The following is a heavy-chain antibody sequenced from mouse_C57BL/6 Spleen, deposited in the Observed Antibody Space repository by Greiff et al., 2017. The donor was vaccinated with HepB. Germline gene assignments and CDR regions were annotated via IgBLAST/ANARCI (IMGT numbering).Heavy chain of an antibody. J-gene: IGHJ3*01. CDR1: GFTFSSYA. CDR3: AREGYGVFAY. D-gene: IGHD1-1*02. V-gene: IGHV5-4*01. Sequence: EVKVVESGGGLVKPGGSLKLSCAASGFTFSSYAMSWVRQTPEKRLEWVATISDGGSYTYYPDNVKGRFTISRDNAKNNLYLQMSHLKSEDTAMYYCAREGYGVFAYWGTGTLVTVSA. CDR2: ISDGGSYT.